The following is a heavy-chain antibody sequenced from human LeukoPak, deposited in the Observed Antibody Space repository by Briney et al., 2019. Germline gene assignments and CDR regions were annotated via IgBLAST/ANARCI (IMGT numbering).Heavy chain of an antibody. V-gene: IGHV3-30*18. CDR2: ISYDGSNK. CDR1: GFTFSSYG. J-gene: IGHJ4*02. CDR3: AKGDRSYGPDYFDY. Sequence: GGSLRLSCAASGFTFSSYGMHWVRQAPGKGLEWVAAISYDGSNKYYADSVKGRLTISRDNSKNTLYLHMDSLRVEDTAVYYCAKGDRSYGPDYFDYWGQGTLVTVSS. D-gene: IGHD5-18*01.